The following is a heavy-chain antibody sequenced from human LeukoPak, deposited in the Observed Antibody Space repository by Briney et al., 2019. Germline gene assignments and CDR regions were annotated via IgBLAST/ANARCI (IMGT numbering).Heavy chain of an antibody. V-gene: IGHV4-59*11. D-gene: IGHD3-3*01. CDR1: GGSISSHY. CDR3: ARVYYDFWSGYSSYYYYYMDV. Sequence: SETLSLTCTVSGGSISSHYWSWIRQPPGKGLEWIGYIYYSGSTNYNPSLKSRVTISVDTSKNQFSLKLSSVTAADTAVYYCARVYYDFWSGYSSYYYYYMDVWGKGTTVTVSS. J-gene: IGHJ6*03. CDR2: IYYSGST.